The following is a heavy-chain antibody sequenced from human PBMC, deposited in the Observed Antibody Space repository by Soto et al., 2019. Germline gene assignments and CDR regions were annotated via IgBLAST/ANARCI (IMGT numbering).Heavy chain of an antibody. V-gene: IGHV1-18*01. CDR2: ISAYNGNT. Sequence: ASVKVSCKASGYTFTSYGISWVRQAPGQGLEWMGWISAYNGNTNYAQKLQGRVTMTTDTSTSTAYMELRSLRSDDTAVYYCARDGHLYDFWSGYPQWGQGTLVTVSS. D-gene: IGHD3-3*01. CDR1: GYTFTSYG. J-gene: IGHJ4*02. CDR3: ARDGHLYDFWSGYPQ.